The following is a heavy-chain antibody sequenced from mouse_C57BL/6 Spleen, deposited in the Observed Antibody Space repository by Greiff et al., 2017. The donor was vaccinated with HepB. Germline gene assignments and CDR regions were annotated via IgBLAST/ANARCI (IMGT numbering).Heavy chain of an antibody. CDR3: ARSADGYPYWYFDV. CDR1: GYTFTSYW. V-gene: IGHV1-69*01. J-gene: IGHJ1*03. D-gene: IGHD2-3*01. Sequence: VKLQQPGAELVMPGASVKLSCKASGYTFTSYWMHWVKQRPGQGLEWIGEIDPSDSYTNYNQKFKGKSTLTVDKSSSTAYMQLSSLTSEDSAVYYCARSADGYPYWYFDVWGTGTTVTVSS. CDR2: IDPSDSYT.